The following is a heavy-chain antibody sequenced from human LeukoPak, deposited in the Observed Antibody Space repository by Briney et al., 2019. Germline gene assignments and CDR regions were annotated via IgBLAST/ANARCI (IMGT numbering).Heavy chain of an antibody. CDR1: GFTISPYW. D-gene: IGHD5-18*01. CDR3: ARENTAVPGGDC. V-gene: IGHV3-7*01. J-gene: IGHJ4*02. CDR2: IKQDGSEK. Sequence: GGSLRLSCAASGFTISPYWMSWVRQAPGKGLGWVANIKQDGSEKYYVDSVKGRFAISRDNAKNSVYLQMNGLRAEDTAVYYCARENTAVPGGDCWGQGTLVTVSS.